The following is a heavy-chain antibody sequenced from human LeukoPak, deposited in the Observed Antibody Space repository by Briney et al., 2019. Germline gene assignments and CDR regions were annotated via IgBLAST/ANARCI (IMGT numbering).Heavy chain of an antibody. CDR3: ARRLSYSSSWYPDAFDI. CDR1: GYTFTSYG. V-gene: IGHV1-69*05. CDR2: IIPIFGTA. J-gene: IGHJ3*02. Sequence: ASVKVSCKASGYTFTSYGISWVRQAPGQGLEWMGGIIPIFGTANYAQKFQGRVTITTDESTSTAYMELSSLRSEDTAVYYCARRLSYSSSWYPDAFDIWGQGTMVTVSS. D-gene: IGHD6-13*01.